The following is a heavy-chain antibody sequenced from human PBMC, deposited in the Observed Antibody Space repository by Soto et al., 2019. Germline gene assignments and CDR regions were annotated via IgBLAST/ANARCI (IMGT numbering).Heavy chain of an antibody. J-gene: IGHJ6*02. CDR3: ARGSYYDFWSGSYGTDV. CDR1: GFTFSSYD. V-gene: IGHV3-13*01. D-gene: IGHD3-3*01. Sequence: GGSLRLSCAASGFTFSSYDMHWVRQATGKGLEWVSAIGTAGDTYYPGSVKGRFTISRENAKNSLHLQMNSLRAGDTAVYYCARGSYYDFWSGSYGTDVWGQGTTVTVSS. CDR2: IGTAGDT.